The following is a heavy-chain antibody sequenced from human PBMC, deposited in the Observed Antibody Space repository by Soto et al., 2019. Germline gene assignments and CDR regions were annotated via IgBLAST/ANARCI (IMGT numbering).Heavy chain of an antibody. CDR3: AKGWGLSYSIGWSYFDY. CDR2: ISYDGSNK. J-gene: IGHJ4*02. V-gene: IGHV3-30*18. Sequence: QVQLVEAGGGGFQPGRSLRLSCAASGFTFSSYGMHGVRKAPGKGLERVAGISYDGSNKYYADSVKGRFTISRDNSKYTLYLQMNSLRAEDTCEYYCAKGWGLSYSIGWSYFDYWGQGTLVTVSS. D-gene: IGHD6-19*01. CDR1: GFTFSSYG.